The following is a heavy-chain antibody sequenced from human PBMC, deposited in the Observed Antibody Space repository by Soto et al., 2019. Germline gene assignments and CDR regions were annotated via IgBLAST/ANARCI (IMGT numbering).Heavy chain of an antibody. CDR3: TTLRLDP. V-gene: IGHV1-2*02. D-gene: IGHD3-9*01. CDR1: GYTFTALY. CDR2: VNPNTGLT. Sequence: ASVKVSCKASGYTFTALYMNCVRQAPGQGLEWMGWVNPNTGLTKYAQKFQGRVIMTRDTSINTAYMELSGLTSDDTAVYYCTTLRLDPWGQGTLVTVSS. J-gene: IGHJ5*02.